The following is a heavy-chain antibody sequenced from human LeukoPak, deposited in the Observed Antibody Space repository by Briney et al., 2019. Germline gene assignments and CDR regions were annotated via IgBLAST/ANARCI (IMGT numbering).Heavy chain of an antibody. J-gene: IGHJ4*02. CDR2: ISSSSSYT. CDR3: ARAIPTREYYYDSSGYYFDY. V-gene: IGHV3-11*05. D-gene: IGHD3-22*01. Sequence: GGSLRLSCAASGFTFSDYYMSWIRQAPGKGLEWVSYISSSSSYTNYADSVKGRFTISRDNAKNSLYLQMNSLRAEDTAVYYCARAIPTREYYYDSSGYYFDYWGQGTLVTVSS. CDR1: GFTFSDYY.